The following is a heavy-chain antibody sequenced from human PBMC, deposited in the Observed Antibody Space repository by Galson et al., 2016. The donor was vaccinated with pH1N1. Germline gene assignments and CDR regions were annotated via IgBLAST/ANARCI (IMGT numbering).Heavy chain of an antibody. CDR3: ARGGLGVHYYDSSGPIDY. D-gene: IGHD3-22*01. Sequence: SLRLSCAASGFTFSSYGMHWVRQAPGKGLEWVAVISYDGSNKYYADSVKGRFTISRDNAKNSLYLQMNSLRAEDTAIYYCARGGLGVHYYDSSGPIDYWGQGTLVIVSS. J-gene: IGHJ4*02. CDR1: GFTFSSYG. CDR2: ISYDGSNK. V-gene: IGHV3-30*03.